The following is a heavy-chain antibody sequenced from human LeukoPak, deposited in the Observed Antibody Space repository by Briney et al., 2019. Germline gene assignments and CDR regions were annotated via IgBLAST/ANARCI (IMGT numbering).Heavy chain of an antibody. Sequence: GGSLRLSCAASGFTFSSYTMNWVRQAPGKGLEWVSSISSSSSYIYYADSVKGRFTISRDNAKNSLYLQMNSLRAEDTAVYYCARDNTGNAAYWGQGTLVTVSS. CDR1: GFTFSSYT. CDR2: ISSSSSYI. D-gene: IGHD4-23*01. J-gene: IGHJ4*02. CDR3: ARDNTGNAAY. V-gene: IGHV3-21*01.